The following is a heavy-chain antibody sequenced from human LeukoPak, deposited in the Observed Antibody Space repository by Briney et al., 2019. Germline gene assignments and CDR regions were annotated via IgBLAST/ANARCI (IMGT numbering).Heavy chain of an antibody. CDR2: ISSGSSYI. Sequence: GGSLRLSCAASGFTFSSYSMNLVRQAPGKGLEWVSSISSGSSYIYYADSVKGRFTISRDNAKNSLYLQMNSLRAEDTAIYYCATLGGDAFDIWGQGTMVTVSS. J-gene: IGHJ3*02. CDR1: GFTFSSYS. CDR3: ATLGGDAFDI. V-gene: IGHV3-21*01. D-gene: IGHD3-16*01.